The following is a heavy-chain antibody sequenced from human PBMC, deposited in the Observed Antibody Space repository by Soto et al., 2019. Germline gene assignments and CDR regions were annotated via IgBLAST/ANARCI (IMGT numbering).Heavy chain of an antibody. D-gene: IGHD6-19*01. J-gene: IGHJ4*02. CDR3: ARLPIAVAGTRSWDYFDY. CDR1: GGSISSSSYY. V-gene: IGHV4-39*01. CDR2: IYYSGST. Sequence: PLETLSLTCTVSGGSISSSSYYWGWIRQPPGKGLEWIGSIYYSGSTYYNPSLKSRVTISVDTSKNQFSLKLSSVTAADTAVYYCARLPIAVAGTRSWDYFDYWGQGTLVTVS.